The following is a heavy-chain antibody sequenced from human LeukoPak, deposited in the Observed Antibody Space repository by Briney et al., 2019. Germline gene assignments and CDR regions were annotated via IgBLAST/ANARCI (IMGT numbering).Heavy chain of an antibody. Sequence: GGSLRLSCAASGFTFSDYYMSWIRQAPGKGLEWVSYISSSGSTIYYADSVKGRFTISRDNAKNSLYLQMNSLRAEDTAVYYCARGALVPAALFTGGDWFDPWGQGTLVTVSS. D-gene: IGHD2-2*01. V-gene: IGHV3-11*01. J-gene: IGHJ5*02. CDR3: ARGALVPAALFTGGDWFDP. CDR2: ISSSGSTI. CDR1: GFTFSDYY.